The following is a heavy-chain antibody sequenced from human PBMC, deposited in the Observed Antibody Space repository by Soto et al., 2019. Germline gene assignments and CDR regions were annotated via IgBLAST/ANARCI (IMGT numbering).Heavy chain of an antibody. CDR1: GDSIGGSNFY. CDR2: IFYSGNT. D-gene: IGHD3-3*01. Sequence: QLQLQESGPGLVKPSETLSLICTVSGDSIGGSNFYWGWLRQPPGKGLEWIGSIFYSGNTYYNPSLESRVIMSVDTSKNQLSLRLNSVTAADTAVYYCARTGRIAIFGVVTEFDPWGPGTLVTVSS. CDR3: ARTGRIAIFGVVTEFDP. J-gene: IGHJ5*02. V-gene: IGHV4-39*01.